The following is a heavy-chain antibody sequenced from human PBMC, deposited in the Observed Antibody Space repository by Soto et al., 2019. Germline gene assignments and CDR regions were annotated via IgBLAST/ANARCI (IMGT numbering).Heavy chain of an antibody. CDR3: ARRLGGGGDYFYGMDV. CDR1: GYTFNEYY. CDR2: INPNSGGT. J-gene: IGHJ6*02. V-gene: IGHV1-2*02. Sequence: QVQLVQSGAEVKKPGASVKVSCKTSGYTFNEYYIHWMRQVPGQGPEWMGWINPNSGGTKYAKKFQGGITMPSDTSTSTGFMGLGRLRSDDTAVYYWARRLGGGGDYFYGMDVWGQGTAVTVSS. D-gene: IGHD3-10*01.